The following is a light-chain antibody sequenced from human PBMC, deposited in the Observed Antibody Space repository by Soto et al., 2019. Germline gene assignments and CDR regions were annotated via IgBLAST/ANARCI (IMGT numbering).Light chain of an antibody. CDR2: GAS. J-gene: IGKJ3*01. CDR1: QSVNSD. V-gene: IGKV3D-15*01. CDR3: QQYNNWPPFT. Sequence: EIVLTQSPDTLSVSTGEGATLSCRASQSVNSDYLAWFQQKPGQAPRLLIYGASTRTTGIPDRFSGSGSGTDFTLTISSLQSEDFAVYYCQQYNNWPPFTFGPGTKVDIK.